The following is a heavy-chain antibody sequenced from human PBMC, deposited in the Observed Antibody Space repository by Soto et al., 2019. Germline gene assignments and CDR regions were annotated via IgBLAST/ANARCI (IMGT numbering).Heavy chain of an antibody. CDR2: ISGSGDSR. D-gene: IGHD1-1*01. CDR3: AKREGYGSVDY. CDR1: GFTFSNYA. V-gene: IGHV3-23*01. J-gene: IGHJ4*02. Sequence: DVQLLESGRGLVQPGGSLTLSCAASGFTFSNYAMSWVRQAPGKGLEWISLISGSGDSRYYADSVKGRFTISRDNSKNTLHLQMNSLTADETAVYFCAKREGYGSVDYWGQGTLVTVSS.